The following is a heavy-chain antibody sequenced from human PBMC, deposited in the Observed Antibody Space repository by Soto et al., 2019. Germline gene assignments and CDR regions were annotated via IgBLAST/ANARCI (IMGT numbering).Heavy chain of an antibody. V-gene: IGHV1-2*02. J-gene: IGHJ4*02. Sequence: ASVKVSCKASGYTFTGHYIHWVRQAPGQGPQWMGWINPNNGDTDYAQKFQGRVTMTRDTSISTAYLELSRLTSDDSAVYYCARATYDPNLFDYWGQGTPVTVSS. CDR2: INPNNGDT. D-gene: IGHD3-3*01. CDR1: GYTFTGHY. CDR3: ARATYDPNLFDY.